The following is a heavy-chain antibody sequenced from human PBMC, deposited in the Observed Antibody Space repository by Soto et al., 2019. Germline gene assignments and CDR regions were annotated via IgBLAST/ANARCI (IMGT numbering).Heavy chain of an antibody. CDR1: GFTFSSYS. Sequence: GGSLRLSCAASGFTFSSYSMNWVRQAPGKGLEWVSYISSSSSTIYYADSVKGRFTISRDNAKNSLYWQMNSLRAEDTAGYYCARDPRPHYDILTGYYTPNAFDIWGQGTMVTVSS. J-gene: IGHJ3*02. V-gene: IGHV3-48*01. CDR3: ARDPRPHYDILTGYYTPNAFDI. CDR2: ISSSSSTI. D-gene: IGHD3-9*01.